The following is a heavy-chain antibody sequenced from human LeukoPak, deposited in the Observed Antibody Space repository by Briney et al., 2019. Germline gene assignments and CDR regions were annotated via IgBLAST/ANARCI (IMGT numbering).Heavy chain of an antibody. V-gene: IGHV1-18*01. CDR3: ARDLVDGVGAPGAY. CDR2: ISAYTGNT. J-gene: IGHJ4*02. Sequence: GASVKVSCKASGYTFTTFGITWVRQAPGQGLEWMGWISAYTGNTNYAPKFQGRVTITTDTSTSTAYMELRSLRSDDTAVFYCARDLVDGVGAPGAYWGQGALVTVSS. CDR1: GYTFTTFG. D-gene: IGHD1-26*01.